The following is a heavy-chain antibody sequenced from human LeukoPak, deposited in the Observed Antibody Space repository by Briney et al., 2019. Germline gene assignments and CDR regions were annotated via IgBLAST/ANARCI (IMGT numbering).Heavy chain of an antibody. Sequence: GGSLRLSCAASGFTFSSTYMSWVRRAPGKGLEWVSVIYSGGNIYYIDSVKGRFTISRDTSKNTLYLQMNSLRAEDTAVYYCASRHCSGGGCYFAGADPFDYWGQGILVTVSS. V-gene: IGHV3-53*01. CDR1: GFTFSSTY. CDR2: IYSGGNI. CDR3: ASRHCSGGGCYFAGADPFDY. J-gene: IGHJ4*02. D-gene: IGHD2-15*01.